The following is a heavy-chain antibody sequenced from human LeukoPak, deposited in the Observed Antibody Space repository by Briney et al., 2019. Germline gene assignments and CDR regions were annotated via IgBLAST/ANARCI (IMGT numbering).Heavy chain of an antibody. D-gene: IGHD3-10*01. CDR1: GYTFTSYA. Sequence: ASVKVSCKASGYTFTSYAMHWVRQAPGQRLEWMGWINAGNGNTKYSQKFQGRVTITRDTSASTAYMELSSLRSEDTAVYYCASMVRGVNDFDYWGQRTLVTVSS. J-gene: IGHJ4*02. CDR3: ASMVRGVNDFDY. CDR2: INAGNGNT. V-gene: IGHV1-3*01.